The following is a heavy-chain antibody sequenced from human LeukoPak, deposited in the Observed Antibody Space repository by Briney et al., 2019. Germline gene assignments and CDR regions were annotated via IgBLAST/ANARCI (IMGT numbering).Heavy chain of an antibody. D-gene: IGHD1-26*01. Sequence: GSLKISCKGSGYSFTTYWIGWVRQMPGKGLEWMGIIYPGDSDTRYSPSFQGQVTISADKSISTAYLQWSSLKASDTAMYYCARDRSGSLGNFDYWGQGTLVTVSS. CDR3: ARDRSGSLGNFDY. CDR2: IYPGDSDT. CDR1: GYSFTTYW. J-gene: IGHJ4*02. V-gene: IGHV5-51*01.